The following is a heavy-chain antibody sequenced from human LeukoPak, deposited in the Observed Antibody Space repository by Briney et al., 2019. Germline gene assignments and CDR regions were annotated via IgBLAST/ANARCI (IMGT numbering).Heavy chain of an antibody. Sequence: GSSVKVSCKASGGTFSSYAISWVRQAPGQGLEWMGWINPNSGGTNYAQKFQGRVTMTRDTSISTAYMELSSLRSDDTAVYYCARVTIYGDYLENWFDPWGQGTLVTVSS. CDR2: INPNSGGT. J-gene: IGHJ5*02. CDR3: ARVTIYGDYLENWFDP. CDR1: GGTFSSYA. D-gene: IGHD4-17*01. V-gene: IGHV1-2*02.